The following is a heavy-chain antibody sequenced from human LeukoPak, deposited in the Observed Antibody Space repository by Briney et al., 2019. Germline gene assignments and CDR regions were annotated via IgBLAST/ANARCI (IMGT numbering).Heavy chain of an antibody. J-gene: IGHJ6*02. V-gene: IGHV1-3*01. CDR2: INAGNGNT. CDR3: ARDPGIAAAGTWYYYYGMDV. Sequence: ASVKVSCKAPGYTFTSYAMHWVRQAPGQRLEWMGWINAGNGNTKYSQKFQGRVTITRDTSASTAYMELSSLRSEDTAVYYCARDPGIAAAGTWYYYYGMDVWGQGTTVTVSS. CDR1: GYTFTSYA. D-gene: IGHD6-13*01.